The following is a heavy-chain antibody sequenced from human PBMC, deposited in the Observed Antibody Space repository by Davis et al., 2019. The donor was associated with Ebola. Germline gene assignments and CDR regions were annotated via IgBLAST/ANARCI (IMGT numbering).Heavy chain of an antibody. D-gene: IGHD5/OR15-5a*01. Sequence: GESLKISCAASGFTFSSYTMKWGRQAPGEGLEWVSFIRYDGSREYYADSVKGRFTVSRDNSRNTLYLQMNSLRAEDTAVYYCARRVSVYYYGMDVWGQGTTVTVSS. CDR1: GFTFSSYT. CDR3: ARRVSVYYYGMDV. J-gene: IGHJ6*02. V-gene: IGHV3-30*02. CDR2: IRYDGSRE.